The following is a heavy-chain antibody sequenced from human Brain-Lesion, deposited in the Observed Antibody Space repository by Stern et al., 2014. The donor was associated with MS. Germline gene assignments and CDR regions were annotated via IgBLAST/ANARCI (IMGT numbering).Heavy chain of an antibody. Sequence: QVQLQESGPGLVKPSQTLSLSCTVSGGSISSGGYYWSWIRQPAGKGLEWIGRIFNSGRTSYNPSLKSRVPISIDTSKTQFSLRLNSMTAADTAVYYCARGRVVPGFQYYATDVWGQGTTVIVSS. CDR1: GGSISSGGYY. J-gene: IGHJ6*02. CDR2: IFNSGRT. V-gene: IGHV4-61*02. D-gene: IGHD2-2*01. CDR3: ARGRVVPGFQYYATDV.